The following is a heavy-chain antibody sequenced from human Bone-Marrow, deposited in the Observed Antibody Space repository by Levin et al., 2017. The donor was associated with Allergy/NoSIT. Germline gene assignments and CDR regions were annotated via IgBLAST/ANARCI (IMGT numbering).Heavy chain of an antibody. CDR3: ARDSQGLALGVWFGELLWGRWFDP. Sequence: GGSLRLSCAASGFTFSSYWMHWVRQAPGKGLVWVSRINSDGSSTSYADSVKGRFTISRDNAKNTLYLQMNSLRAEDTAVYYCARDSQGLALGVWFGELLWGRWFDPWGQGTLVTVSS. D-gene: IGHD3-10*01. J-gene: IGHJ5*02. CDR1: GFTFSSYW. CDR2: INSDGSST. V-gene: IGHV3-74*01.